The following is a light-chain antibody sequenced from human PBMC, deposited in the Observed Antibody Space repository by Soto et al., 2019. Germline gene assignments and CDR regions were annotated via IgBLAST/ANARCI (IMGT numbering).Light chain of an antibody. CDR1: QSISSQ. V-gene: IGKV3-11*01. CDR2: DAS. CDR3: QQRSNWPLT. J-gene: IGKJ4*01. Sequence: EIVLTQSPATLSLSPWERATLSCRASQSISSQLAWYQQKPGQAPRLLIHDASNRATGIPARFSGSGSSTDFTLTISSLEPEDFAVYFCQQRSNWPLTFGGGTKVDIK.